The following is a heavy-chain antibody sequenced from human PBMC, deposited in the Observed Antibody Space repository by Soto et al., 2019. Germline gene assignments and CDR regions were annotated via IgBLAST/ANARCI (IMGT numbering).Heavy chain of an antibody. Sequence: SLRLSCAASGFTFSSYGMHWVRQAPGKGLEWVAVIWYDGSNKYYADSVKGRFTISRDNSKNTLYLQMNSLRAEDTAVYYCAREYSDIVVVVAASTGGGYGMDVWGQGTTVTVSS. CDR2: IWYDGSNK. J-gene: IGHJ6*02. CDR1: GFTFSSYG. V-gene: IGHV3-33*01. D-gene: IGHD2-15*01. CDR3: AREYSDIVVVVAASTGGGYGMDV.